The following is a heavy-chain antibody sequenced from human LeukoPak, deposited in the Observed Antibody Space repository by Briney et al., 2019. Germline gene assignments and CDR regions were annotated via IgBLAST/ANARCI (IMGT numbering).Heavy chain of an antibody. CDR3: ARDTKLLWFGEFNWFDP. V-gene: IGHV1-69*05. J-gene: IGHJ5*02. CDR2: IIPIFGTA. D-gene: IGHD3-10*01. CDR1: GGTFSSYA. Sequence: SVKVSCKASGGTFSSYAISWVRQAPGQGLEWMGGIIPIFGTANYAQKFQGRVTITTDESTSTAYMELSSLRSEDTAVYYCARDTKLLWFGEFNWFDPWGQGTLVTVSP.